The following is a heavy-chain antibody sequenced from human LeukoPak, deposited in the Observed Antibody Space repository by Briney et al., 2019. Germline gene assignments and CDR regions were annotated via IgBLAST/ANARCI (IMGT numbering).Heavy chain of an antibody. Sequence: GESLKISCKGSGYSFTSYWIGWVRQMPGKGLEWMGIIYPGDSDTRYSPSFQGQVTISADKSISTTFLQWSSLKASDTAMYYCARLATSIGIYSRDYFDYWGQGTLVTVSS. CDR3: ARLATSIGIYSRDYFDY. V-gene: IGHV5-51*01. CDR2: IYPGDSDT. D-gene: IGHD1-26*01. J-gene: IGHJ4*02. CDR1: GYSFTSYW.